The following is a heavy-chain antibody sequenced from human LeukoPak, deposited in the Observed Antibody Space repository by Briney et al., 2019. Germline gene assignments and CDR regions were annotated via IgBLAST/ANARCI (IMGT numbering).Heavy chain of an antibody. CDR2: ISGSGGIT. D-gene: IGHD1-1*01. CDR1: GGSSSGYY. CDR3: AKDRTGTTGADWFDP. Sequence: ETLSLTCAVYGGSSSGYYWSWIRQPPGKGLEWVSSISGSGGITYYADSVKGRFTISRDNSKNTLSLQMNSLRADDTAVYYCAKDRTGTTGADWFDPWGQGTLVTVSS. J-gene: IGHJ5*02. V-gene: IGHV3-23*01.